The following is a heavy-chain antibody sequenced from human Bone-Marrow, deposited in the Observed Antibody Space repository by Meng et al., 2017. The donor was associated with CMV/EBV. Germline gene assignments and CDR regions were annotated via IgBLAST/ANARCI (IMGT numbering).Heavy chain of an antibody. Sequence: QVQLGQSGAEVKKPVSSVKFSCKASGGTFSSYAISWVRQAPGQGLEWMGGIIPIFGTANYAQKFQGRVTITADESTSTAYMELSSLRSEDTAVYYCARDGPMYYDSTLNWFDPWGQGTLVTVSS. V-gene: IGHV1-69*01. D-gene: IGHD3-22*01. CDR1: GGTFSSYA. J-gene: IGHJ5*02. CDR3: ARDGPMYYDSTLNWFDP. CDR2: IIPIFGTA.